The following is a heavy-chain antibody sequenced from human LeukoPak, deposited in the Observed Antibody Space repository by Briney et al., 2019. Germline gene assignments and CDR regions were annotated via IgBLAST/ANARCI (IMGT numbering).Heavy chain of an antibody. Sequence: SETLSLTCTVSGGSISSSYWSWIRQPPGKGLEWIGYIYYSGSTNYNPSLKSRVTISVDTSKNQFSRKLSSVTAADTAVYYCARARLFSGSPIPYFPHWGQGTLLTVSS. D-gene: IGHD1-26*01. J-gene: IGHJ1*01. V-gene: IGHV4-59*08. CDR3: ARARLFSGSPIPYFPH. CDR1: GGSISSSY. CDR2: IYYSGST.